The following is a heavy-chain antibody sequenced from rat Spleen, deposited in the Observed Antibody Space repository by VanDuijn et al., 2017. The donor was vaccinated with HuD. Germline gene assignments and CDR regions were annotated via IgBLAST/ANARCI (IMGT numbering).Heavy chain of an antibody. J-gene: IGHJ2*01. CDR1: GFTFSDYY. D-gene: IGHD1-4*01. Sequence: EVQLVESGGGLVQPGRSLKLSCAASGFTFSDYYMAWVRQAPKKGLEWVATISYDGSSTYYRDSVKGRFTVSRDNAKSTLYLQMDSLRSEDTATYYCARGLPGSSFDYWGQGVMVTVSS. CDR3: ARGLPGSSFDY. V-gene: IGHV5-7*01. CDR2: ISYDGSST.